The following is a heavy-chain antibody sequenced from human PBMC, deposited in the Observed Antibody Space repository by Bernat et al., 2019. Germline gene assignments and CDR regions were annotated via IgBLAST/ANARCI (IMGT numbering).Heavy chain of an antibody. J-gene: IGHJ5*02. CDR3: ARGLSPDCSGGSCYWFDP. Sequence: QVQLQESGPGLVKPSQTLSLTCTVSGGSISSVGYYWSWIRQPPGKGLEWIGYIYYSGSTNYNPSLKSRVTISVDTSKNQFSLKLSSVTAADTAVYYCARGLSPDCSGGSCYWFDPWGQGTLVTVSS. CDR1: GGSISSVGYY. V-gene: IGHV4-61*08. CDR2: IYYSGST. D-gene: IGHD2-15*01.